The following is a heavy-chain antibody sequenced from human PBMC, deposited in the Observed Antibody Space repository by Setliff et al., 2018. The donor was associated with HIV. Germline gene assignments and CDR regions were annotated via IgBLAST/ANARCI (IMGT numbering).Heavy chain of an antibody. D-gene: IGHD6-19*01. CDR3: ARLRGAGYYFDY. CDR1: GFTFDTYW. CDR2: VSSDGSSK. V-gene: IGHV3-74*01. Sequence: GGSLRLSCAASGFTFDTYWMHWVRQAPGKGLVWVSRVSSDGSSKTYADSVKDRFTISRDNAKNTLYLQMNSLRAEDTGVYYCARLRGAGYYFDYWGQGTLVTVSS. J-gene: IGHJ4*02.